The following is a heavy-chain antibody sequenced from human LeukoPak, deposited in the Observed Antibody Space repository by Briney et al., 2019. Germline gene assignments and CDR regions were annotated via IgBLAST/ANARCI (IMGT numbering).Heavy chain of an antibody. V-gene: IGHV3-21*01. CDR2: ISSSSSYI. CDR1: GFTFSSYS. D-gene: IGHD6-19*01. Sequence: PGGSLRLSCAASGFTFSSYSMNWVRQAPGKGLEWVSSISSSSSYIHYADSVKGRFTISRDNAKNSLYLQMNSLRAEDTAVYYCAGLTVAAYDYWGQGTLVTVSS. J-gene: IGHJ4*02. CDR3: AGLTVAAYDY.